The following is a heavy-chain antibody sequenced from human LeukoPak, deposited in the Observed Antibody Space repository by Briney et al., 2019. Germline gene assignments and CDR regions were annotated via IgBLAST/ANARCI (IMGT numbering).Heavy chain of an antibody. J-gene: IGHJ4*02. D-gene: IGHD3-10*01. Sequence: PSETLSLTCTVSGGSISSSSYYWGWIRQPPGKGLEWIGSIYHSGSSYYNPSLKSRVTISVDTSKNQFSLKLSSVTAADTAVYYCARHSSYYGNFDYWARERWSPSPQ. CDR2: IYHSGSS. CDR1: GGSISSSSYY. CDR3: ARHSSYYGNFDY. V-gene: IGHV4-39*01.